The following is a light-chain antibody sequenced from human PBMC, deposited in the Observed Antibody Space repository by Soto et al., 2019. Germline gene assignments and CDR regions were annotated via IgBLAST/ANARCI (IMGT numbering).Light chain of an antibody. Sequence: EIVLTQSPATLSLSPGERATLSCRASQSVNSYLAWYQQKPGQAPRLLIYDASNRATGIPARFRGSGSGTDFTLTISSLEPEDFALYYCQQRSNWPRTFGQGTKVEIK. V-gene: IGKV3-11*01. CDR1: QSVNSY. J-gene: IGKJ1*01. CDR3: QQRSNWPRT. CDR2: DAS.